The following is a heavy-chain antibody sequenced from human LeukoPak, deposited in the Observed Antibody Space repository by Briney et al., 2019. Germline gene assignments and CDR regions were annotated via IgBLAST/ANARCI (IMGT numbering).Heavy chain of an antibody. Sequence: PSETLSLTCTVSGGSISGYYWSWLRQPPGKGREGIAFIYYSGTTNYNPSLKSRVTISLDTSKNQFSLKLISVTAADTAVYYCARGGWGSFDYWGQETLVTVSS. CDR3: ARGGWGSFDY. CDR2: IYYSGTT. CDR1: GGSISGYY. V-gene: IGHV4-59*01. J-gene: IGHJ4*02. D-gene: IGHD1-26*01.